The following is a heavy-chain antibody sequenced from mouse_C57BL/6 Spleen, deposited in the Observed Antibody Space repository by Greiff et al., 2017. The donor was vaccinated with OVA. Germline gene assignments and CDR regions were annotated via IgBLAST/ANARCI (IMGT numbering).Heavy chain of an antibody. CDR1: GFTFSSYA. CDR2: ISSGGDYI. J-gene: IGHJ3*01. CDR3: TRDQRYYGSSPFAY. Sequence: EVMLVESGEGLVKPGGSLKLSCAASGFTFSSYAMSWVRQTPEKRLEWVAYISSGGDYIYYADTVKGRVTISRDNARNTLYLQMSSLKSEDTAMYYCTRDQRYYGSSPFAYWGQGTLVTVSA. D-gene: IGHD1-1*01. V-gene: IGHV5-9-1*02.